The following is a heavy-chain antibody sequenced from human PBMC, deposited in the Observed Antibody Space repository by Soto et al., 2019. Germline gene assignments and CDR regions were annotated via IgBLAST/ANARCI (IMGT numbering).Heavy chain of an antibody. V-gene: IGHV1-69*02. CDR3: AKSLLFVDHGYMDV. D-gene: IGHD2-21*01. J-gene: IGHJ6*03. CDR1: GGSFTSYS. Sequence: QVQLVQSGAELKKPGSSVKVSCAASGGSFTSYSFTWVRQAPGQGLEWMGRIIPIQGKANYALKFQDRVTITADRSTRRVYMELTSLRPEDTAVYFCAKSLLFVDHGYMDVWGKGTTVTVSS. CDR2: IIPIQGKA.